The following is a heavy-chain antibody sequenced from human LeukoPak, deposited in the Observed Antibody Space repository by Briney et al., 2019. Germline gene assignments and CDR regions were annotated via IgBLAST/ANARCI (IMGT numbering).Heavy chain of an antibody. V-gene: IGHV1-46*01. Sequence: GASVKVSCKASGYTFTSYYMHWVRQASGQGLEWMGIINPSGGSTSYAQKFQGRVTMTRDTSTSTVYMELSSLRSEDTAVYYCARGPPDYGDYAHGDYWGQGTLVTVSS. CDR3: ARGPPDYGDYAHGDY. J-gene: IGHJ4*02. D-gene: IGHD4-17*01. CDR2: INPSGGST. CDR1: GYTFTSYY.